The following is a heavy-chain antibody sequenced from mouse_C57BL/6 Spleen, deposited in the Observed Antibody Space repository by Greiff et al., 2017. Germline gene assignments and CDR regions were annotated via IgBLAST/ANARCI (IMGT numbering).Heavy chain of an antibody. J-gene: IGHJ4*01. CDR1: GFTFSDYG. CDR3: ARGAQAKLDY. V-gene: IGHV5-17*01. CDR2: ISSGSSTI. Sequence: EVKLVESGGGLVKPGGSLKLSCAASGFTFSDYGMHWVRQAPEKGLEWVAYISSGSSTIYYADTVKGRFTISRDNAKNTLFLQMTSLRSEDTAMYYCARGAQAKLDYWGQGTSVTVSS. D-gene: IGHD3-2*02.